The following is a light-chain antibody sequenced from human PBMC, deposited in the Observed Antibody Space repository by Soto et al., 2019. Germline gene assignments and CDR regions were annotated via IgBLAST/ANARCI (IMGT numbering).Light chain of an antibody. CDR1: QSVRSD. J-gene: IGKJ1*01. V-gene: IGKV3-15*01. CDR2: GAS. CDR3: QQYNNWLKT. Sequence: EIVITRSPASLSVSPGERDTLSCRARQSVRSDLAWYRRNPGQAPRLLVYGASTRATGVTARFSGRRSGPEYTLTISILQPEDFAVNYGQQYNNWLKTFGQGSK.